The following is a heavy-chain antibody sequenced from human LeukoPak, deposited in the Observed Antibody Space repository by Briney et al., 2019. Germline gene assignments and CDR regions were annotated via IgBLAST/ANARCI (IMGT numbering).Heavy chain of an antibody. D-gene: IGHD5-12*01. J-gene: IGHJ4*02. CDR1: GGTFSSYA. CDR3: ARDPQRGYSGYDSNYYFDY. V-gene: IGHV1-69*13. CDR2: IIPILGTA. Sequence: PWASVTVSCKASGGTFSSYAISWVRQAPGQGLEWMGGIIPILGTANYAQKFQGRVTITADESTSTAYMELSSLRSEDTAVYYCARDPQRGYSGYDSNYYFDYWGQGTLVTVSS.